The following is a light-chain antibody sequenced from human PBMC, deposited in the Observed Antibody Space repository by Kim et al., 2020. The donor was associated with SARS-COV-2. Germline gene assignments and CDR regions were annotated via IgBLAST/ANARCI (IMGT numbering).Light chain of an antibody. CDR1: QSISNY. Sequence: DFQMTQSPSSLSASVGDRVTITCRASQSISNYLNWYQQKQGKAPKLLIYAASSLQSGVPSRFSGSGSGTDFTLTISSLQPEDFSTYYCQQNYSTPRTFGQETKL. CDR2: AAS. CDR3: QQNYSTPRT. J-gene: IGKJ1*01. V-gene: IGKV1-39*01.